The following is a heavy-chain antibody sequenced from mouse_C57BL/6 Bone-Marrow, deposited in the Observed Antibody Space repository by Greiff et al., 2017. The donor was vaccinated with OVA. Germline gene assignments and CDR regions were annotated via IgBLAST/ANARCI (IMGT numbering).Heavy chain of an antibody. D-gene: IGHD1-1*01. J-gene: IGHJ3*01. Sequence: EVNVVESGGGLVQSGRSLRLSCATSGFTFSDFYMEWVRQAPGKGLEWIAASRNKANDYTTEYSASVKGRFIVSRDTSQSILYLQMHALRAEDTAIYYCARDADYSSSYGFADWGKGTLVTVAA. V-gene: IGHV7-1*01. CDR1: GFTFSDFY. CDR3: ARDADYSSSYGFAD. CDR2: SRNKANDYTT.